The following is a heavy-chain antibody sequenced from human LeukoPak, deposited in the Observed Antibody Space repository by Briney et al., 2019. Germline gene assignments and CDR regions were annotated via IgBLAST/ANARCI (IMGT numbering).Heavy chain of an antibody. CDR2: INPSGGST. V-gene: IGHV1-46*01. D-gene: IGHD1-26*01. J-gene: IGHJ4*02. CDR1: GYTFIGYS. CDR3: ARDLDGSYPVDY. Sequence: GASVKVSCKATGYTFIGYSLHWVRQAPGQGLEWMGIINPSGGSTSYAQKFQGRVTMTRDTSTSTVYMELSSLRSEDTAVYYCARDLDGSYPVDYWGQGTLVTVSS.